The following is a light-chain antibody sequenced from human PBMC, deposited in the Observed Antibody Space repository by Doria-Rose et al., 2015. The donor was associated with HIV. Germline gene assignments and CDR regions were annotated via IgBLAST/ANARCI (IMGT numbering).Light chain of an antibody. CDR1: QSLLYTSKNY. J-gene: IGKJ3*01. CDR2: WVF. CDR3: QQYYDTPS. Sequence: DIRLTQSPESLGMSLGERATLNCKSNQSLLYTSKNYLAWYQQKPGQPPKLLIYWVFTRQSGVPARFSGSGSGTDFTLTISSLEAEDVAVYYCQQYYDTPSFGPGTTVDIK. V-gene: IGKV4-1*01.